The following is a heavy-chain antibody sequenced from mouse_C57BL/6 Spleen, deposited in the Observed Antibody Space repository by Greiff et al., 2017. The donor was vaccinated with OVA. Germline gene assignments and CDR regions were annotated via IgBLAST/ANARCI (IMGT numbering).Heavy chain of an antibody. J-gene: IGHJ1*03. CDR2: INPSNGGT. V-gene: IGHV1-53*01. CDR3: ARSYYDYDGWYFDV. CDR1: GYTFTSYW. D-gene: IGHD2-4*01. Sequence: QVQLKQPGTELVKPGASVKLSCKASGYTFTSYWMHWVKQRPGQGLEWIGNINPSNGGTNYNEKFKSKATLTVDKSSSTAYMQLSSLTSEDSAVYYCARSYYDYDGWYFDVWGTGTTVTVSS.